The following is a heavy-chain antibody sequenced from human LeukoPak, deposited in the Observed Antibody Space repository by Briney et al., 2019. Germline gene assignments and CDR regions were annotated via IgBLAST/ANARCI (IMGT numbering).Heavy chain of an antibody. CDR1: GFTFSSYW. Sequence: PGGSLRLSCAASGFTFSSYWMHWVRQAPGKRLEWVSGIGSDGDTYHADSVKGRFAISRDNSKNTLYLQMNSLRAEDTAIYYCAKSSEMATMFFDYWGQGTLVTVSS. V-gene: IGHV3-23*01. CDR3: AKSSEMATMFFDY. D-gene: IGHD5-24*01. J-gene: IGHJ4*02. CDR2: IGSDGDT.